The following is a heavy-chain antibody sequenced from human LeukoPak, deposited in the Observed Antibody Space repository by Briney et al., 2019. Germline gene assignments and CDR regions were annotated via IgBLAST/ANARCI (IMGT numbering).Heavy chain of an antibody. CDR2: ISGSGDAT. CDR1: KFNFA. Sequence: PGGSLRLSCAASKFNFAMSWVRQTADKRLEWVSAISGSGDATFYTDSVKGRFTISRDNAKNSLYLQMNSLRAEDTAVYYCARDHHHRLWDDYYYYMDVWGKGTTVTISS. J-gene: IGHJ6*03. CDR3: ARDHHHRLWDDYYYYMDV. V-gene: IGHV3-21*01. D-gene: IGHD3-16*02.